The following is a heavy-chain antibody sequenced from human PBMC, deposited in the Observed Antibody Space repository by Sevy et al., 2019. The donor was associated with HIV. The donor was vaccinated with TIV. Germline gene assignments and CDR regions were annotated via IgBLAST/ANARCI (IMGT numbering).Heavy chain of an antibody. CDR2: ITSTGGST. CDR1: GFTFDNYG. CDR3: AKDYEFGSGSLMGLFDY. J-gene: IGHJ4*02. Sequence: GGSLRLSCAASGFTFDNYGMSWVRQAPGKGLEWVSAITSTGGSTYYADSVKGRFTISRDNSKNTLYLQINSLRAEDTAVYYCAKDYEFGSGSLMGLFDYWGQGTLVTVSS. V-gene: IGHV3-23*01. D-gene: IGHD3-10*01.